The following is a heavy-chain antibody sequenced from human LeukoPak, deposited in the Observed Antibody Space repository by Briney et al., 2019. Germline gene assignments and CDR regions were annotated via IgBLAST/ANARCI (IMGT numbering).Heavy chain of an antibody. V-gene: IGHV3-74*01. J-gene: IGHJ6*02. CDR3: AGGPFYDYGLDV. CDR2: INSDGSST. CDR1: GFTFSSYW. Sequence: PGGSLRLSCAASGFTFSSYWMHWVRQAPGKGLVWVSRINSDGSSTTYADSVKGRFTISRDNAKNTLYLQMNSLRADDTAVYYCAGGPFYDYGLDVWGQGTTVTVFS.